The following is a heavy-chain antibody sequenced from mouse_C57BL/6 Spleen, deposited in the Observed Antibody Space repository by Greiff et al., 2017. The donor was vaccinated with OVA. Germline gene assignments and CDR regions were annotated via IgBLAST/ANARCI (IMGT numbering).Heavy chain of an antibody. J-gene: IGHJ3*01. Sequence: EVKVEESGPGLVKPSQSLSLTCSVTGYSITSGYYWNWIRQFPGNKLEWMGYISYDGSNNYNPSLKNRISITRDTSKNQFFLKLNSVTTEDTATYYCASHYGSSWFAYWGQGTLVTVSA. D-gene: IGHD1-1*01. CDR3: ASHYGSSWFAY. V-gene: IGHV3-6*01. CDR1: GYSITSGYY. CDR2: ISYDGSN.